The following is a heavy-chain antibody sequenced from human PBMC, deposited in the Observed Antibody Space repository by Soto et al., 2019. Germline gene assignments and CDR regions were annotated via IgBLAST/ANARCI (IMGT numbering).Heavy chain of an antibody. D-gene: IGHD3-3*01. V-gene: IGHV6-1*01. J-gene: IGHJ4*02. CDR1: GDSVSSNSAA. CDR2: TYYRSKWYN. CDR3: ASEHKYYDFWSGYYRANFDY. Sequence: SQTLSLTCVISGDSVSSNSAAWNWIRQSPSRGLEWLGRTYYRSKWYNDYAVSVKSRITINPDTSKNQFSLQPNSVTPEDTAVYYCASEHKYYDFWSGYYRANFDYWGQGTLVTVSS.